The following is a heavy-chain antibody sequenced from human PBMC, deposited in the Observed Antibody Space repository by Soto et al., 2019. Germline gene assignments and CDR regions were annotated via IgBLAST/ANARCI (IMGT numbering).Heavy chain of an antibody. D-gene: IGHD3-22*01. V-gene: IGHV4-30-4*01. CDR3: ARTHYSDRSGTDY. Sequence: SETLSLTCTVSGGSIRSGDSYWSWIRQPPGKGLEWIEYIYYSGSTYYNPSLKSRVTISLDTSKNQFSLNLSSVTAADTAVYYCARTHYSDRSGTDYWGQGTLVTVSS. CDR2: IYYSGST. J-gene: IGHJ4*02. CDR1: GGSIRSGDSY.